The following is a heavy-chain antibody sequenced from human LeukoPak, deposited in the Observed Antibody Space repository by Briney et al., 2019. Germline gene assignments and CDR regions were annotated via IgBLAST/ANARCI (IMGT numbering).Heavy chain of an antibody. V-gene: IGHV3-30*04. J-gene: IGHJ3*02. CDR1: GLTFSSYA. CDR3: AREYYDILTGYTDDAFDI. Sequence: GGSLRLSCAASGLTFSSYAMHWVRQAPGKGLEWVAVISYDGSNKYYADSVKGRFTISRDNSKNTLYLQMNSLRAEDTAVYYCAREYYDILTGYTDDAFDIWGQGTMVTVSS. D-gene: IGHD3-9*01. CDR2: ISYDGSNK.